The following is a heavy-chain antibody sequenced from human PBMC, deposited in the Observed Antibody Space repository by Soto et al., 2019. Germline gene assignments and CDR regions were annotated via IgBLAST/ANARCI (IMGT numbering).Heavy chain of an antibody. V-gene: IGHV3-30-3*01. J-gene: IGHJ6*02. CDR3: ARDMMMDRYYSYGMDV. CDR2: ISYDGSNK. CDR1: VFTFSSYA. D-gene: IGHD3-16*01. Sequence: VGSLRLSCAASVFTFSSYAMHCVRHAPGKWLEWVAVISYDGSNKYYADSVKGRFTTSRDNSKNTLYLQMNSLRAEDTAVYYCARDMMMDRYYSYGMDVWGQATTVTLSS.